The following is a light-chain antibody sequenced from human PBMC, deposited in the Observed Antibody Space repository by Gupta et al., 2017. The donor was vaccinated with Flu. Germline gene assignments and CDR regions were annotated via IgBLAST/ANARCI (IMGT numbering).Light chain of an antibody. J-gene: IGKJ1*01. CDR2: KAS. CDR1: QSISSW. CDR3: QQYYTYPWT. Sequence: PSTLSASVGDRVTITCRASQSISSWLAWYQQKPGKAPKLLIHKASSLESGVPSRFSGSGSGTEFTLTISRLQPDDFATYYCQQYYTYPWTFGQGTKVEIK. V-gene: IGKV1-5*03.